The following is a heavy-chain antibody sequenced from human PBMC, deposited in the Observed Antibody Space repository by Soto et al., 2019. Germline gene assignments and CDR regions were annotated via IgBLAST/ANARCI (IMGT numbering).Heavy chain of an antibody. Sequence: QVQLQESGPGLVKPSETMSLTCTVSGVSLSNSYCSWARQPPGKGLEWIGHIWTSGSTNYNPSLRGRGTPALDTSKNPGSPPLGSVTPTDPAGYFWAEGGGSYTTGWYNDYWGQGTLVTVSS. CDR2: IWTSGST. V-gene: IGHV4-4*08. J-gene: IGHJ4*02. D-gene: IGHD6-19*01. CDR1: GVSLSNSY. CDR3: AEGGGSYTTGWYNDY.